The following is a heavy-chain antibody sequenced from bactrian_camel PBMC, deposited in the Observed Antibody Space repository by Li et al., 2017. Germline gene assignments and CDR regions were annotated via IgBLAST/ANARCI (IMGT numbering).Heavy chain of an antibody. Sequence: HVQLVESGGGSVQAGGSLRLSCVLSGFTYVGNCMAWFRQAPGKEREGIASIYAGGGRAVVADSVKERFSIFEDAVKNTMYLQMNGLKPEDTAMYYCAAEPDIAVGGGYCYATVKGNDYNYWGQGTQVTVS. CDR1: GFTYVGNC. D-gene: IGHD2*01. CDR2: IYAGGGRA. V-gene: IGHV3S1*01. J-gene: IGHJ4*01. CDR3: AAEPDIAVGGGYCYATVKGNDYNY.